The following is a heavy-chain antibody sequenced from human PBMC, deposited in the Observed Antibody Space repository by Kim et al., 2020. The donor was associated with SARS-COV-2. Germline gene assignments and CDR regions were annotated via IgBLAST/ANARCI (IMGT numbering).Heavy chain of an antibody. V-gene: IGHV5-51*01. Sequence: GEFLKISCKGSGYSFTSSWIGWVRQMPGKGLEWMGIIYPGDSETKYSPTFQGQGNISADASSNTAYLQWSSLKASDTAIFYCAKHVGSYPDYWGQGTLDTGSS. CDR1: GYSFTSSW. D-gene: IGHD1-26*01. CDR2: IYPGDSET. J-gene: IGHJ4*02. CDR3: AKHVGSYPDY.